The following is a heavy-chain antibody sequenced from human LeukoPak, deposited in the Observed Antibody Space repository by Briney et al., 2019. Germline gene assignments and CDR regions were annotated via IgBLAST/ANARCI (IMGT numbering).Heavy chain of an antibody. J-gene: IGHJ5*02. CDR1: GFTFSDSA. CDR3: TRPRGSGNWLDP. D-gene: IGHD3-10*01. Sequence: GGSLRLSCAASGFTFSDSAMHWVRQASGKGLEWVGRIRSKANSYATSYAASVTGRFTISRDDSKNTTYLQMNSLKTGDTAVYYCTRPRGSGNWLDPWGQGTLVTVSS. CDR2: IRSKANSYAT. V-gene: IGHV3-73*01.